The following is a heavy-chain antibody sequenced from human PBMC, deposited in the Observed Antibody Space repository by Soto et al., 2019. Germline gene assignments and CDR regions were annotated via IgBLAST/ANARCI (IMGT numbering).Heavy chain of an antibody. V-gene: IGHV5-10-1*01. CDR3: ARVSILTDAMDV. J-gene: IGHJ6*02. CDR1: GYSFTNYW. Sequence: GESLKISCKGSGYSFTNYWITWVRQMPGQGLEWMGKIDPSDSYTNYSPSFQGHVTISADKSISTAYLQWSSLKASDTAMYYGARVSILTDAMDVWGQGTTVTVSS. CDR2: IDPSDSYT. D-gene: IGHD2-21*01.